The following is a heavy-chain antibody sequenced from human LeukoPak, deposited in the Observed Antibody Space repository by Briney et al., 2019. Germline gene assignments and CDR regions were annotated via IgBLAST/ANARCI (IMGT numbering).Heavy chain of an antibody. Sequence: GASVKVSCKASSYAFTTSGISWVRQAPGQGLEWMGWISAYDGHTKYAQKFQGRVTMTTDTSTSTAYMELRSLRSDDTAVYYCARDKDLGAVAGTFDYWGQGALVTLSS. D-gene: IGHD6-19*01. CDR2: ISAYDGHT. J-gene: IGHJ4*02. CDR1: SYAFTTSG. CDR3: ARDKDLGAVAGTFDY. V-gene: IGHV1-18*01.